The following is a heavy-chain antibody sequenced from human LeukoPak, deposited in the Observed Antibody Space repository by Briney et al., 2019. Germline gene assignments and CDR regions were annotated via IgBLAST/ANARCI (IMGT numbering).Heavy chain of an antibody. CDR1: GFTFSSYA. CDR3: AKSRQKYSSSSSFDY. D-gene: IGHD6-6*01. V-gene: IGHV3-23*01. J-gene: IGHJ4*02. CDR2: ISGSGGST. Sequence: PGGSLRLSCAASGFTFSSYAMSWVRQAPGKGLEWVSAISGSGGSTYYADSVKGRFTISRDNSKNTLYLQMNSLRAEDTAVYYCAKSRQKYSSSSSFDYWGQGTLVTVSS.